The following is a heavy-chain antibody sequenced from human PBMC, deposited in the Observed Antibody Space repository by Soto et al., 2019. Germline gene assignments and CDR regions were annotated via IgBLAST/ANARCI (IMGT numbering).Heavy chain of an antibody. CDR3: AILVGASSSGY. V-gene: IGHV1-2*02. J-gene: IGHJ4*02. CDR1: GYTFTGYF. Sequence: ASVKVSCKASGYTFTGYFIHWVRQAPGQGLEWMGWINSNSGDTNYAQKFQGRVTMTRDTSISTAYMELSRLRSDDTAVYYCAILVGASSSGYWGQGTLVTVSS. D-gene: IGHD1-26*01. CDR2: INSNSGDT.